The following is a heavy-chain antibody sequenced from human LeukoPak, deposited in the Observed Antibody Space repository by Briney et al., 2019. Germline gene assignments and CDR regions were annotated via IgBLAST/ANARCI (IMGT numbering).Heavy chain of an antibody. V-gene: IGHV3-33*01. D-gene: IGHD2-2*01. CDR2: IWYDGSNK. Sequence: PGGSLRLSCAASGFTFSSYGMHWVRQAPGKGLEWVAVIWYDGSNKYYADSVKGRFTISRDNSKNTLYLQMNSLRAEDTAVYYCARDSTAAEFDYWGQGTLVTVSS. J-gene: IGHJ4*02. CDR1: GFTFSSYG. CDR3: ARDSTAAEFDY.